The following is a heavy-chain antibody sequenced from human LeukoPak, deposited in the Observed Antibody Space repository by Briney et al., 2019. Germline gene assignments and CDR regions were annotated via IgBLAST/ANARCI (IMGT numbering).Heavy chain of an antibody. V-gene: IGHV3-7*01. D-gene: IGHD4-17*01. Sequence: GGSLRLSWAASEFTFSSYWMSWVRQAPGKGLEWVANIKQDGGQIYYLDSVKGRFTVSRDNAKNSLYLQMNSLRAEDTAVYYCARLGARQMLEYWGQGTLVTVSS. CDR2: IKQDGGQI. CDR1: EFTFSSYW. J-gene: IGHJ4*02. CDR3: ARLGARQMLEY.